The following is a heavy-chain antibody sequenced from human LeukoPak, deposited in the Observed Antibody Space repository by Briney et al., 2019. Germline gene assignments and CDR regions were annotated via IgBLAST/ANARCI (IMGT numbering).Heavy chain of an antibody. CDR1: GGSISTYY. J-gene: IGHJ4*02. Sequence: SETLSLTCTVSGGSISTYYWSWIRQPAGKGLEWIGRIYTSGSTNYDPSLKSRVTISGDTSKNQFSLRLSSVTAADTAVYYCARASYSYDVNGWVPFDYWGQGTLVTVSS. CDR2: IYTSGST. V-gene: IGHV4-4*07. CDR3: ARASYSYDVNGWVPFDY. D-gene: IGHD3-22*01.